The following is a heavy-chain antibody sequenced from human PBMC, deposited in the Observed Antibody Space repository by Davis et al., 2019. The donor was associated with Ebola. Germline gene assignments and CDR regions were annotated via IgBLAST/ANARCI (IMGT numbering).Heavy chain of an antibody. CDR3: ARDIGYCSGGSCSDWYFDL. Sequence: GESLKISCAASGFVFSNYVMSWVRRAPGKGLEWVSTLGLSADTYYADSVKGRFTISRDNSKNTLYLQMNSLRAEDTAVYYCARDIGYCSGGSCSDWYFDLWGRGTLVTVSS. D-gene: IGHD2-15*01. V-gene: IGHV3-23*01. J-gene: IGHJ2*01. CDR1: GFVFSNYV. CDR2: LGLSADT.